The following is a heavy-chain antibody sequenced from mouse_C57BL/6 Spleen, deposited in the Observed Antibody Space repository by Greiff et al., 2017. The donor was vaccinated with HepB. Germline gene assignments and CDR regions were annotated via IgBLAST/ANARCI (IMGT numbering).Heavy chain of an antibody. V-gene: IGHV1-52*01. CDR2: IDPSDSET. CDR3: ARGDYEGAWFAY. D-gene: IGHD2-4*01. Sequence: VQLQQPGAELVRPGSSVKLSCKASGYTFTSYWMHWVKQRPIQGLEWIGNIDPSDSETHYNQKFKDKATLTVDKSSSTAYMQLSSLTSEDSAVYYCARGDYEGAWFAYWGQGTLVTVSA. J-gene: IGHJ3*01. CDR1: GYTFTSYW.